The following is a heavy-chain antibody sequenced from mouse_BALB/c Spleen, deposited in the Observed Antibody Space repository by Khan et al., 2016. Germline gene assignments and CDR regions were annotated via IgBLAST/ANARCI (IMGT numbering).Heavy chain of an antibody. V-gene: IGHV9-1*02. CDR2: INTYTGEP. Sequence: QIQLVQSGPELKKPGETVKISCKASGYTFTNSGMNWVKQAPGKGLKWVGWINTYTGEPTYADGLKGRFAFSLETSASTAYLEINNLKNEDMTTYFCARGAMVTTGWYFDVWGAGTTVTVSS. CDR3: ARGAMVTTGWYFDV. J-gene: IGHJ1*01. CDR1: GYTFTNSG. D-gene: IGHD2-2*01.